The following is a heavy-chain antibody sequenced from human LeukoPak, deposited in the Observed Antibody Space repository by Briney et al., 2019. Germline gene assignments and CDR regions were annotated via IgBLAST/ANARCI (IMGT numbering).Heavy chain of an antibody. J-gene: IGHJ4*02. CDR2: FHPEDGET. D-gene: IGHD3-9*01. Sequence: ASVKVSCKVSGYTPTELSMHWVRQAPGKGLEWMGGFHPEDGETIYAQKFQDRVTMTEDTSTDTAYMELRSLRSDDTAVYYCATSVRYSDWSFFRLAYWGQGTQVTVSS. CDR1: GYTPTELS. V-gene: IGHV1-24*01. CDR3: ATSVRYSDWSFFRLAY.